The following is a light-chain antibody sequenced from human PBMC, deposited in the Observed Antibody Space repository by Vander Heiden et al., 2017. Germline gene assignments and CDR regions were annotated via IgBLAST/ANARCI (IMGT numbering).Light chain of an antibody. V-gene: IGLV1-51*02. CDR2: ENI. CDR1: GSNIGYNA. J-gene: IGLJ3*02. Sequence: QSVFPHPPPVSPAPGQKDTISCSGGGSNIGYNAVSWYQHLPGTAPKLLIYENIKRPSGIPDRFSGSKSGTSATLGITGLQTGDEADYYCATWDASLSAWVFGGGTKLTVL. CDR3: ATWDASLSAWV.